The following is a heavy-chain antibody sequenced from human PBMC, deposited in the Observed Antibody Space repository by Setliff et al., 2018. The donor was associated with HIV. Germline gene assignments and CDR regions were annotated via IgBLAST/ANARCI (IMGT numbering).Heavy chain of an antibody. Sequence: SETLSLTCAVSGGSISSSNWWSWVRQPPGKGLEWIGEIYHSGSTNYNPSLKSRVTISIDKSKNQFSLKLNSVTAADTAVYYCARGVVVAATRWFDPWGQGTLVTVSS. CDR3: ARGVVVAATRWFDP. CDR2: IYHSGST. J-gene: IGHJ5*02. D-gene: IGHD2-15*01. CDR1: GGSISSSNW. V-gene: IGHV4-4*02.